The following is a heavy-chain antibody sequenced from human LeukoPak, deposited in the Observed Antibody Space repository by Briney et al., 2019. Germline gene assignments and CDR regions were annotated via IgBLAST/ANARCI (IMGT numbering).Heavy chain of an antibody. V-gene: IGHV4-39*01. J-gene: IGHJ2*01. D-gene: IGHD3-22*01. CDR3: ARHAVVVVKYWYFDL. CDR2: IYYSGST. CDR1: GGSISSSSYY. Sequence: SETLSLTCTVSGGSISSSSYYWGWIRQPPGKGLAWIASIYYSGSTYYNPSLKSRVTISVDTSKNQFSLKLSSVTAADTAVYYCARHAVVVVKYWYFDLWGRGTLVTVSS.